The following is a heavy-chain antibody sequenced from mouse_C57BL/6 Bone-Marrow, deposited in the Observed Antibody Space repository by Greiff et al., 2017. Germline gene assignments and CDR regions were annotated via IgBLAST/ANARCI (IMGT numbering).Heavy chain of an antibody. CDR3: FYYYGYYLDY. D-gene: IGHD1-1*01. Sequence: QVQLQQSGPELVKPGASVKISCKASGYAFSSSWMNWVKQRPGKGLEWIGRIYPGDGDTNYNGKFKGKATLTADKSSSTAYMQLSSLTSEDSAVYFCFYYYGYYLDYWGQGTTLTVSS. CDR2: IYPGDGDT. V-gene: IGHV1-82*01. J-gene: IGHJ2*01. CDR1: GYAFSSSW.